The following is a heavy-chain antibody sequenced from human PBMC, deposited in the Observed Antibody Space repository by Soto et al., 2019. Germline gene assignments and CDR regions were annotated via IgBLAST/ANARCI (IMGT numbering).Heavy chain of an antibody. J-gene: IGHJ3*02. CDR2: ISYDGSNK. V-gene: IGHV3-30*18. CDR1: GFTFSSYG. D-gene: IGHD1-1*01. Sequence: TGGSLRLSCAASGFTFSSYGMHWVRQAPGKGLEWVAVISYDGSNKYYADSVKGRFTISRDNSKNTLYLQMNSLRAEDTAVYYCAKLERPTGAFDIWGQGTMVTVSS. CDR3: AKLERPTGAFDI.